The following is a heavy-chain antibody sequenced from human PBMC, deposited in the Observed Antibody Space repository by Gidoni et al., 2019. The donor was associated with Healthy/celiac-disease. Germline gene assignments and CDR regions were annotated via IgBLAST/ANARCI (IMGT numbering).Heavy chain of an antibody. CDR2: ISGSGSST. Sequence: EVQLLESGGGLVQPGWSLRLSCAASGFTFSSHAMSWVRQAPGKGLEWVSAISGSGSSTYYADSVKDRFTISRDNSKNTLYLQMNSLRAEDTAVYYCAKGAETTLPAAAIRSFDYWGQGTLVTVSS. V-gene: IGHV3-23*01. J-gene: IGHJ4*02. D-gene: IGHD2-2*01. CDR1: GFTFSSHA. CDR3: AKGAETTLPAAAIRSFDY.